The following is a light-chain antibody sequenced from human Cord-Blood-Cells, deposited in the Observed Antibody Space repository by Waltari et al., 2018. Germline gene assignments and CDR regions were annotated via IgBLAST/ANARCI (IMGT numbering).Light chain of an antibody. Sequence: QSALTQPASVSGSPGQSITTPCTGTSSDGGGYNYVSWYQQHPGKAPKLMIYDVSNRPSGVSNRFSGSKSGNTASLTISGLQAEDEADYYCSSYTSSSTWVFGGGTKLTVL. V-gene: IGLV2-14*03. CDR1: SSDGGGYNY. CDR2: DVS. J-gene: IGLJ3*02. CDR3: SSYTSSSTWV.